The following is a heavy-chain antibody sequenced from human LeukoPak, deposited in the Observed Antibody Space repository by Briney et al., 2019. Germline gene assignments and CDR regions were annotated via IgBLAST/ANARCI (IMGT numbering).Heavy chain of an antibody. J-gene: IGHJ4*02. Sequence: PGGSLRLSCAASGFTFSSYGMHWVRQAPGKGLEWVAVISYDGSNKYYADSVKGRFTISRDNSKNTLYLQMNSLRAEDTAVYYCARGSGRPFDYWGQGTLVTVSS. CDR2: ISYDGSNK. CDR1: GFTFSSYG. CDR3: ARGSGRPFDY. D-gene: IGHD1-14*01. V-gene: IGHV3-30*03.